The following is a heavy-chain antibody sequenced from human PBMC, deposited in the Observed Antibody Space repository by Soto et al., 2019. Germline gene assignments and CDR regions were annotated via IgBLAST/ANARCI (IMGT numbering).Heavy chain of an antibody. V-gene: IGHV3-23*01. Sequence: GGSLRLSCAASGFIFSTHTMSWVRQAPGKGLEWVSGITGDGGTTYYADSVRGRFTISRDNFKNTLYLHMNSLRAEDTAVYYCARDSKDDSSGYYAGFDYWGQGTLVTVSS. CDR1: GFIFSTHT. CDR2: ITGDGGTT. D-gene: IGHD3-22*01. CDR3: ARDSKDDSSGYYAGFDY. J-gene: IGHJ4*02.